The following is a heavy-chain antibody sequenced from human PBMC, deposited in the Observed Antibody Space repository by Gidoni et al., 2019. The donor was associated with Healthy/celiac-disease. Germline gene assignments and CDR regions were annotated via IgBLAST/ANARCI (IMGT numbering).Heavy chain of an antibody. D-gene: IGHD3-16*01. CDR2: IIPILGIA. CDR3: ARDVGGGWKGRDGMDV. Sequence: QVQLVQSGAEVKKPGSSVKVSCKASGGTFSSYTISWVRQAPGQGLEWMGRIIPILGIANYAQKFQGRVTITADKSTSTAYMELSSLRSEDTAVYYCARDVGGGWKGRDGMDVWGQGTTVTVSS. V-gene: IGHV1-69*08. CDR1: GGTFSSYT. J-gene: IGHJ6*02.